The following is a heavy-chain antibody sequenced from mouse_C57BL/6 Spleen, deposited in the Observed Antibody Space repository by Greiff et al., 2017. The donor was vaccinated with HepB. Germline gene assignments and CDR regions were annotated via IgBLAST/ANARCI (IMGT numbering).Heavy chain of an antibody. CDR3: AKLGPYWYFDV. D-gene: IGHD4-1*01. V-gene: IGHV5-17*01. J-gene: IGHJ1*03. CDR1: GFTFSDYG. CDR2: ISSGSSTI. Sequence: EVQVVESGGGLVKPGGSLKLSCAASGFTFSDYGMHWVRQAPEKGLEWVAYISSGSSTIYYADTVKGRFTISRDNAKNTLFLQMTSLRSEDTAMYYCAKLGPYWYFDVWGTGTTVTVSS.